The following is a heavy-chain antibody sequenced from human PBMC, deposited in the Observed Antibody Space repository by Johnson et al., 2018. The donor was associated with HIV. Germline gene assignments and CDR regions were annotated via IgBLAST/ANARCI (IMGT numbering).Heavy chain of an antibody. CDR2: ISSSGETR. CDR3: ANGGLQFLEWLPHDAFDV. Sequence: QVQLVESGGGLVQPGGSLRLSCAASGFSFGDYYMSWIRQSPGKGLEWFAYISSSGETRYYADSVKGRFTLSRDNAKNSLFLQMNSLRAEDTAVYYCANGGLQFLEWLPHDAFDVWGQGTMVTVSS. J-gene: IGHJ3*01. V-gene: IGHV3-11*01. CDR1: GFSFGDYY. D-gene: IGHD3-3*01.